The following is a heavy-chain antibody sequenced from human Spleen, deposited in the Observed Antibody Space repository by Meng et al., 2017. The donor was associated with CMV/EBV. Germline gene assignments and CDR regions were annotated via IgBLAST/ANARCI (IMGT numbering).Heavy chain of an antibody. CDR2: INPNSGGT. J-gene: IGHJ4*02. CDR3: ARDQQGFSSGN. D-gene: IGHD6-19*01. CDR1: GYTFTGYY. V-gene: IGHV1-2*02. Sequence: GQPVRPGAGVKKPGASVKVSCKASGYTFTGYYMHWVRQAPGQGLEWMGWINPNSGGTNYAQKFQGRVTMTRDTSISTAYMELSRLRSDDTAVYYCARDQQGFSSGNWGQGTLVTVSS.